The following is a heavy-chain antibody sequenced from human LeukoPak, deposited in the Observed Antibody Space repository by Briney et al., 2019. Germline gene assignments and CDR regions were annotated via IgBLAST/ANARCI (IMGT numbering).Heavy chain of an antibody. CDR3: AKLRGYFDY. V-gene: IGHV3-11*01. J-gene: IGHJ4*02. CDR1: GFTFSDHY. CDR2: ISRTGSTI. Sequence: GGSLRLSCAASGFTFSDHYMSWIRQAPGKGLEWVSYISRTGSTISYADSVKGRFTISRDNVKNSLYLQMDSLRDEDTAVYYCAKLRGYFDYWGQGILVTVSS. D-gene: IGHD4-23*01.